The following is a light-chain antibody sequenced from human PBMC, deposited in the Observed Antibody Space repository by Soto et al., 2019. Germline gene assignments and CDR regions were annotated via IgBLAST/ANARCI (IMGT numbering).Light chain of an antibody. CDR2: EGS. Sequence: QSALTQPASVSGSPGQSITISCTGNSSDVGSYNLVSWYQQHPGKAPKLMIYEGSKRPSGVSNRFSGSTSGNTAALTISGLQAEDEADYYCCSYAGSSTVDVVFGGGTKLTVL. V-gene: IGLV2-23*03. CDR3: CSYAGSSTVDVV. CDR1: SSDVGSYNL. J-gene: IGLJ2*01.